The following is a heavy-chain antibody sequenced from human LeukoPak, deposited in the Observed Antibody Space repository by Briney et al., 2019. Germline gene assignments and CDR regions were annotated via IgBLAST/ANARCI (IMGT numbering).Heavy chain of an antibody. CDR2: ITSTSSYI. V-gene: IGHV3-21*04. Sequence: GGSLRLSCAASGFTFSSYTMNWVRQAPGKGLEWVSSITSTSSYIYYADSVKGRFTISRDNSKNTLYLQMNSLRAEDTAVYYCAKDPGHITMVRGVIPGKVGWFDPWGQGTLVTVSS. CDR3: AKDPGHITMVRGVIPGKVGWFDP. CDR1: GFTFSSYT. J-gene: IGHJ5*02. D-gene: IGHD3-10*01.